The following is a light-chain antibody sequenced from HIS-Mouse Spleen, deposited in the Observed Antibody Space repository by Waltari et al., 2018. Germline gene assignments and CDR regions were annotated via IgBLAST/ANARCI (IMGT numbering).Light chain of an antibody. CDR3: SSYAGSNNVV. CDR1: SSDVGGYNY. Sequence: QSALTQPPSASGSPGQSVTISCTGTSSDVGGYNYVSWYQQHPGKAPKLMIYEVSNRPSGVPARFSGSKSGNTASLTVSGLQAEDEADYYCSSYAGSNNVVFGGGTKLTVL. V-gene: IGLV2-8*01. CDR2: EVS. J-gene: IGLJ2*01.